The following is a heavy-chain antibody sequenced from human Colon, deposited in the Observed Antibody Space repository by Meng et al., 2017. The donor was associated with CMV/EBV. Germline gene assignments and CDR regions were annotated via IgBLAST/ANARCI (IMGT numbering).Heavy chain of an antibody. D-gene: IGHD5-12*01. CDR3: AKQAAISFPTTL. CDR2: ISPNGDRT. J-gene: IGHJ4*02. CDR1: ALTFTNSA. Sequence: GGSLRLSCAASALTFTNSAMSWVRQAPGKGLEWVSSISPNGDRTYYADSVKGRVTISRDNSKNTLYLQMNSLRPEDTAVYYCAKQAAISFPTTLWGQGTLVTVSS. V-gene: IGHV3-23*01.